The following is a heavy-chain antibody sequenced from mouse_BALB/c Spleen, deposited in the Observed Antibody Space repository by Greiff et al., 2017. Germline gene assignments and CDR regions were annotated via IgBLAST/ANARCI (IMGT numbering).Heavy chain of an antibody. CDR3: ARRLGRYFDV. D-gene: IGHD4-1*01. V-gene: IGHV7-3*02. CDR2: IRNKANGYTT. CDR1: GFTFTDYY. Sequence: EVQGVESGGGLVQPGGSLRLSCATSGFTFTDYYMSWVRQPPGKALEWLGFIRNKANGYTTEYSASVKGRFTISRDNSQSILYLQMNTLRAEDSATYYCARRLGRYFDVWGAGTTVTVSS. J-gene: IGHJ1*01.